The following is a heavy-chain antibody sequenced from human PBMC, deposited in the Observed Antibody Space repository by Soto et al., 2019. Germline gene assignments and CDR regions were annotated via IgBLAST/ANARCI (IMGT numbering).Heavy chain of an antibody. Sequence: GGSLRLSCAASGFTFSSYAMSWVRQAPGKGLEWVSAISGSGGSTYYADSVKGRFTISGDNSKNTLYLQMNSLRAEDTAVYYCAKDLWNDSSGTWGQGTLVTVSS. CDR3: AKDLWNDSSGT. J-gene: IGHJ5*02. D-gene: IGHD3-22*01. CDR1: GFTFSSYA. CDR2: ISGSGGST. V-gene: IGHV3-23*01.